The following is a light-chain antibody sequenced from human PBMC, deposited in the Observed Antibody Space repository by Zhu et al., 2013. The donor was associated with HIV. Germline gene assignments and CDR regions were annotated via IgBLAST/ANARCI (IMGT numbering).Light chain of an antibody. CDR1: GSDVGSYNL. CDR2: RAL. V-gene: IGLV2-14*02. CDR3: SSYTSSSTLV. Sequence: QSALTQPASVSGSPGQSITISCTGTGSDVGSYNLVSWYQQCPGKAPKLPHLLRALSDPPEISNRFSGSKSGNTASLTISGLQAEDEADYYCSSYTSSSTLVFGTGTKVTVL. J-gene: IGLJ1*01.